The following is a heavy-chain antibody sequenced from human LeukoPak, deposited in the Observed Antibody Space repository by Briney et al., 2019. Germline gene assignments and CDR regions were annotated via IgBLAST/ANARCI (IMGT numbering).Heavy chain of an antibody. CDR1: GFSFNSYD. Sequence: GGSLRLSCAASGFSFNSYDMNWVRQAPGKGLEWVSSISSSSSYIYYADSVKGRFTISRDNFKNTLYLQMNSLRAEDTAVYYCAKEFGNFEFDYWGQGTLVIVSS. CDR2: ISSSSSYI. V-gene: IGHV3-21*01. J-gene: IGHJ4*02. D-gene: IGHD4-23*01. CDR3: AKEFGNFEFDY.